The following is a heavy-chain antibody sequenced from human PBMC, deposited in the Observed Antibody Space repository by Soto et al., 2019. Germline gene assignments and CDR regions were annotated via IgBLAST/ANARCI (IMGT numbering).Heavy chain of an antibody. D-gene: IGHD3-9*01. CDR1: DDSINSDKYY. J-gene: IGHJ4*02. CDR3: ARLEGLATISYYFDF. CDR2: IYYRGNA. V-gene: IGHV4-39*01. Sequence: QLQLQESGPGLVKPSETLSLTCSVSDDSINSDKYYWGWIRQPPGKGLEWIGSIYYRGNAYYNPSLQPRVTISLAKSTSQVSLKLNSVTAADSSVYFCARLEGLATISYYFDFWGPGALVTVSS.